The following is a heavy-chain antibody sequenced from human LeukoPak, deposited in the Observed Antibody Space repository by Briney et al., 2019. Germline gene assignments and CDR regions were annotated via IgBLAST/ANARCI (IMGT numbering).Heavy chain of an antibody. CDR1: GFTFSSYW. D-gene: IGHD2-8*02. V-gene: IGHV3-7*01. CDR2: INQDGSEK. CDR3: ARGTEGMDV. J-gene: IGHJ6*03. Sequence: GGSLRLSCAASGFTFSSYWMSWVRQAPGKGLEWVANINQDGSEKQYVDSVKGRFTISRDNAKDSLYLQMNSLRAEDTAVHYCARGTEGMDVWGKGTTVTVSS.